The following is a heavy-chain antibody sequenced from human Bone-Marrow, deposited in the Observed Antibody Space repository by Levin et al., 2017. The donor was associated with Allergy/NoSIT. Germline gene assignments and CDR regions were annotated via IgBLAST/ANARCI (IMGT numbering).Heavy chain of an antibody. CDR3: AKERFLLDY. CDR2: ISNDGSNK. D-gene: IGHD3-16*01. J-gene: IGHJ4*02. Sequence: HGESLKISCAASGFIFSSDGMHWVRQALGKGLEWVALISNDGSNKFYADPVKGRFTISRDNTKNTLYLQMNNLRPNDTAVYYCAKERFLLDYWGQGTLVTVSS. V-gene: IGHV3-30*18. CDR1: GFIFSSDG.